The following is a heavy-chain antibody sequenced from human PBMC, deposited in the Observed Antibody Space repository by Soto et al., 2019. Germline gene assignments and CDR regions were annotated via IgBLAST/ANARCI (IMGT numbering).Heavy chain of an antibody. CDR3: VKGGGGSRSDY. CDR2: ISDNGGTT. J-gene: IGHJ4*02. Sequence: EVQVLESGGGLVQPGGSLRLSCAASGFTFSINAMTWVRQAPGKGLEWVSTISDNGGTTYYADSVKGRFTISRDNSKNTMYLQMNSLRDEDTAEYYCVKGGGGSRSDYWGQGTLVTVSS. D-gene: IGHD3-16*01. V-gene: IGHV3-23*01. CDR1: GFTFSINA.